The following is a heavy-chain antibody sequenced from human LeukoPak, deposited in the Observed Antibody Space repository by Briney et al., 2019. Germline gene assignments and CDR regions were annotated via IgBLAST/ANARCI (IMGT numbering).Heavy chain of an antibody. V-gene: IGHV5-51*01. J-gene: IGHJ6*02. CDR3: ARSFNCGGDCYSRKRYYYYYGMDV. CDR2: IYPGDSDT. D-gene: IGHD2-21*02. Sequence: GESLKISCKGSGYGFTSYWIGWVRQMPGKGLEWMGIIYPGDSDTRYSPSFQGQVTISADKSISTAYLQWSSLKASDTAMYYCARSFNCGGDCYSRKRYYYYYGMDVWGQGTTVTVSS. CDR1: GYGFTSYW.